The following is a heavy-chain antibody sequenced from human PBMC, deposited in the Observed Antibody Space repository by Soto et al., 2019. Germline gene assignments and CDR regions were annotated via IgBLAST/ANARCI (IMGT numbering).Heavy chain of an antibody. D-gene: IGHD3-10*01. CDR1: GFTFSSYA. CDR3: ARFYYASGSLIVRAPDY. J-gene: IGHJ4*02. V-gene: IGHV3-23*01. CDR2: ISGSGGST. Sequence: GGSLRLSCAASGFTFSSYAMSWVRQAPGKGLEWVSAISGSGGSTYYADSVKGRFTISRDNSKNTLYLQMNSLRAADTAVYYCARFYYASGSLIVRAPDYWGQGTLVTVSS.